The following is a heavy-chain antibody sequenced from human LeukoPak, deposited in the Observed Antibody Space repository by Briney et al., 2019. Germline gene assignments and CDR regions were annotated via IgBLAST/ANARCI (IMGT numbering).Heavy chain of an antibody. Sequence: GGSLRLSCAASGFTFSSYTMSWVRQATGKGPEWVSAISPSGGTTYYTDSVKGRFTVSRDNSKNTLYLQMNSLRAEDTAVYYCGNLQMPLDHWGQGTLVTVSS. V-gene: IGHV3-23*01. J-gene: IGHJ4*02. CDR1: GFTFSSYT. CDR3: GNLQMPLDH. D-gene: IGHD4-11*01. CDR2: ISPSGGTT.